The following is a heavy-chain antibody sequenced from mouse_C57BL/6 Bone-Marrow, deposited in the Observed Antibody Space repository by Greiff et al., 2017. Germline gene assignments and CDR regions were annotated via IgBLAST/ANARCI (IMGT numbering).Heavy chain of an antibody. Sequence: EVQLQQSGPVLVKPGASVKMSCKASGYTFTDYYMNWVKQSHGKSLEWIGVINPYNGGTSYNQKFKGKATLTVDKSSSTAYMELNSLTSEDSAVYYCARPHYYGSPAWFAYWGQGTLVTVSA. V-gene: IGHV1-19*01. CDR3: ARPHYYGSPAWFAY. CDR2: INPYNGGT. D-gene: IGHD1-1*01. J-gene: IGHJ3*01. CDR1: GYTFTDYY.